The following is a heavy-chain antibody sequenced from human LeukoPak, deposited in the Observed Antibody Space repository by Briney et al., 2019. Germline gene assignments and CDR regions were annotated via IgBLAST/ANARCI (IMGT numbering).Heavy chain of an antibody. Sequence: ASVKVSCKASGGTFSSYAISWVRQAPGQGLEWMGRIIPILGIANYAQKFQGRVTITADKSTSTAYMELSSLRSEDTAVYYCARDTSYDILTGEFYYFYGVDVWGQGTTVIVSS. CDR2: IIPILGIA. D-gene: IGHD3-9*01. V-gene: IGHV1-69*04. J-gene: IGHJ6*02. CDR1: GGTFSSYA. CDR3: ARDTSYDILTGEFYYFYGVDV.